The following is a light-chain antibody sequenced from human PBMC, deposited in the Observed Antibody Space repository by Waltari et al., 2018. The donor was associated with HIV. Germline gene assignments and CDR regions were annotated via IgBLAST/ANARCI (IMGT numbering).Light chain of an antibody. CDR1: SSTIGAAYD. V-gene: IGLV1-40*01. Sequence: QSMLTQPPSVSGAPGQRVTIPCTGSSSTIGAAYDVHWYQQIPGTAPKPLISGNKNRPSGVPDRFSASKSGTSASLTISGLQAEDEADYFCQSYDISLSASVVFGGGTRLTVL. CDR2: GNK. J-gene: IGLJ2*01. CDR3: QSYDISLSASVV.